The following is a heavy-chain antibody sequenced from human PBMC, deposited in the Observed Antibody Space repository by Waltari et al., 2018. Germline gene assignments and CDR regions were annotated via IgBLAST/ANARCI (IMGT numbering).Heavy chain of an antibody. CDR3: AKVYCSSTSCYFYYFDY. Sequence: QVQLVESGGGVVQPGRSLRLSCAASGFTFSRYAMPWVRQAPGKGLEWVAVISYDGSNKYYADSVKGRFTISRDNSKNTLYLQMNSLRAEDTAVYYCAKVYCSSTSCYFYYFDYWGQGTLVTVSS. V-gene: IGHV3-30-3*01. D-gene: IGHD2-2*01. CDR1: GFTFSRYA. CDR2: ISYDGSNK. J-gene: IGHJ4*02.